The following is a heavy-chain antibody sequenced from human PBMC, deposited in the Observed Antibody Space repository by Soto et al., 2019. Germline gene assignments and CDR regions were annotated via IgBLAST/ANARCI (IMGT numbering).Heavy chain of an antibody. CDR2: IYYSGST. Sequence: SDTLSLTCTVSGGSISSYYWSWIRQPPGKGLEWIGYIYYSGSTNYNPSLKSRVTISVDTSKNQFSLKLSSVTAADTAVYYCARRYGGTFDYWGQGTLATVSS. D-gene: IGHD2-15*01. J-gene: IGHJ4*02. CDR1: GGSISSYY. V-gene: IGHV4-59*08. CDR3: ARRYGGTFDY.